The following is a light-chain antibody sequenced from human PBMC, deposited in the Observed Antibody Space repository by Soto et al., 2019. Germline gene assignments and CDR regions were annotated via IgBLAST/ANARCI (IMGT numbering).Light chain of an antibody. CDR3: LQLSSYPLT. CDR1: QGINSY. V-gene: IGKV1-9*01. J-gene: IGKJ4*01. Sequence: IQLTQSPSSLSASVGDRVTITCRASQGINSYLAWYQQQPGKAPKLLIYAASTLQSGVPSRFSGSGSGTDFTLTITSLHPEDFATYYCLQLSSYPLTFGGGTKVDIK. CDR2: AAS.